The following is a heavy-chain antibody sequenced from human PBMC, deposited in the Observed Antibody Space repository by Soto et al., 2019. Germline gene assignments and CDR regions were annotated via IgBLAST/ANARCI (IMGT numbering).Heavy chain of an antibody. Sequence: ASVKVSCKASGYTFTSYGISWVRQAPGQGLEWMGWISAYNGNTNYAQKLQGRVTMTTDTSTSTAYMELRSLRSVDTAVYYCARDLQYYDFWSGYYNYYYYMDVWGKGTTVTVSS. D-gene: IGHD3-3*01. CDR1: GYTFTSYG. CDR3: ARDLQYYDFWSGYYNYYYYMDV. CDR2: ISAYNGNT. V-gene: IGHV1-18*01. J-gene: IGHJ6*03.